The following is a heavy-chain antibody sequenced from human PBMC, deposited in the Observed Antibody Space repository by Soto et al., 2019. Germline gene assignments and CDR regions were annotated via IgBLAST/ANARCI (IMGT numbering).Heavy chain of an antibody. CDR1: GGTFSSYA. CDR3: ARGELGSGWYEYYYGMDV. J-gene: IGHJ6*02. D-gene: IGHD6-19*01. V-gene: IGHV1-69*12. Sequence: QVQLVQSGAEVKKPGSSVKVSCKASGGTFSSYAISWVRQAPGHGLEWMGWIIPIFGTANYAQKFQGRVTITADESTSTAYMELSSLRSEDTAVYYCARGELGSGWYEYYYGMDVWGQGTTVTVSS. CDR2: IIPIFGTA.